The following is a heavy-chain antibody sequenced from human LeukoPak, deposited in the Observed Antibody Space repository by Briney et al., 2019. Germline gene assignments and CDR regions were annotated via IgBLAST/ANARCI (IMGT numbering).Heavy chain of an antibody. J-gene: IGHJ4*02. CDR1: GYTFNSYY. CDR3: ASSSSGWEQRAPFDY. D-gene: IGHD6-19*01. V-gene: IGHV1-46*02. Sequence: ASVKVSCKASGYTFNSYYMHWVRQAPGQGLEWMGIINPSSGSTSYAQNFQGRVTMTRDTSTSTVYMELSSLRSEDTAVYYCASSSSGWEQRAPFDYRGQGTQVTVSS. CDR2: INPSSGST.